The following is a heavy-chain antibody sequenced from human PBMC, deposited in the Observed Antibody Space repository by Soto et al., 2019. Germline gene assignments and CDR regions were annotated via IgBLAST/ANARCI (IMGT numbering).Heavy chain of an antibody. CDR2: IYYSGST. CDR3: AAHPAAVLVIDY. V-gene: IGHV4-59*08. Sequence: PSETLSLTCTVSGGSISSYYWSWIRQPPGKGLEWIGYIYYSGSTNYNPSLKSRVTISVDTSKNQFSLKLSSVTAADTAVYYCAAHPAAVLVIDYWGQGTLVTVSS. J-gene: IGHJ4*02. CDR1: GGSISSYY. D-gene: IGHD2-2*02.